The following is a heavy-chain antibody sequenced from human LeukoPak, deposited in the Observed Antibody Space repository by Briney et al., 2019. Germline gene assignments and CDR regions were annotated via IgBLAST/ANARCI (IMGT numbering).Heavy chain of an antibody. V-gene: IGHV4-39*07. CDR1: GGSISSSSYY. J-gene: IGHJ6*02. CDR3: ARAENYYYYYGMDV. CDR2: IYYSGST. Sequence: SETLSLTCTVSGGSISSSSYYWGWIRQPPGKGLEWIGSIYYSGSTYYNPSLKSRVTISVDTSKNQFSLKLSSVTAADTAVYYCARAENYYYYYGMDVWGQGTTVTVSS.